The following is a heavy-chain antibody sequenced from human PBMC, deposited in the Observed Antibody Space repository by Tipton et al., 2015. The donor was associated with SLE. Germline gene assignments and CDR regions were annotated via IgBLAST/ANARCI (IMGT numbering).Heavy chain of an antibody. V-gene: IGHV4-39*07. CDR1: GGSISSSSYY. CDR2: IYYSGST. D-gene: IGHD5/OR15-5a*01. J-gene: IGHJ3*02. CDR3: AGVSRDAFEI. Sequence: TLSLTCTVSGGSISSSSYYWGWIRQPPGKGLEWIGSIYYSGSTYYNPSLKSRVTISVDTSKNQFSLKLSSVTAADTAVYYCAGVSRDAFEIWGQGTMATVSS.